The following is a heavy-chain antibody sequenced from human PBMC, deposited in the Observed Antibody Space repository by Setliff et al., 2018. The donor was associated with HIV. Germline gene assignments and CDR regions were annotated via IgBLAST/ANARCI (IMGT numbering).Heavy chain of an antibody. V-gene: IGHV4-39*07. J-gene: IGHJ4*02. CDR1: GGSLSSSLYY. CDR3: ARGGRKDLTDN. CDR2: IYDSGST. Sequence: SETLSLTCTVSGGSLSSSLYYWGWIRQPPGKGLEWIGNIYDSGSTYYNASLKSRMTISLDTSKNQFFLKLNSVTAADTAVYYCARGGRKDLTDNWGQGTLVTVSS. D-gene: IGHD3-16*01.